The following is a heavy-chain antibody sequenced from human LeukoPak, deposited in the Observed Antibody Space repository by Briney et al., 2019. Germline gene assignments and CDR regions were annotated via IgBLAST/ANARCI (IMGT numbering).Heavy chain of an antibody. CDR1: GYTFTSYG. J-gene: IGHJ4*02. D-gene: IGHD5-12*01. V-gene: IGHV1-18*01. Sequence: GASVKVSCKASGYTFTSYGISWVRQAPGQGLEWMGWISAYNGNTNYAQKLQGRVTMTTDTSTSTAYMELRSLRSDDTAVYYCARPQGVASVWDFDYWGQGTLVTVSS. CDR2: ISAYNGNT. CDR3: ARPQGVASVWDFDY.